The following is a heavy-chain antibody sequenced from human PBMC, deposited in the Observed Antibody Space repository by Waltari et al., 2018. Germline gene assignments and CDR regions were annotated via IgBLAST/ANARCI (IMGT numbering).Heavy chain of an antibody. Sequence: QLQLQESGPGLVKPSETLSLTCTVSGGTISSSSYYWDWIRRPPGKGLEWIGSMYYSGRTYHNPSLKSRVTISVDTSKNQFSLKLSSVTAADTAVYYCARQQRFSRWFDPWGRGTLVTVSS. CDR1: GGTISSSSYY. CDR2: MYYSGRT. J-gene: IGHJ5*02. CDR3: ARQQRFSRWFDP. D-gene: IGHD3-10*01. V-gene: IGHV4-39*01.